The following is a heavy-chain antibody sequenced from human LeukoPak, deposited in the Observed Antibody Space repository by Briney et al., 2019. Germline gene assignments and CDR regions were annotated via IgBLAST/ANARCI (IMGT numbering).Heavy chain of an antibody. J-gene: IGHJ5*02. D-gene: IGHD3-3*02. CDR3: AKRTHFFDP. Sequence: SETLSLTCTVSSGSVSSSNWWSWVRQSPGKGLEWIGEIFHNGNINYNPSLESRVTISVDKSKNEFSLKLRSVTAADTAVYYWAKRTHFFDPWGQGTLVTVSS. CDR1: SGSVSSSNW. CDR2: IFHNGNI. V-gene: IGHV4-4*02.